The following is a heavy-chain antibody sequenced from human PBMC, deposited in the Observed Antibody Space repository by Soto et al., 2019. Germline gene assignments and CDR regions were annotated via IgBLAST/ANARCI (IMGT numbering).Heavy chain of an antibody. CDR3: AREAPMDV. CDR1: GFTVSSKY. J-gene: IGHJ6*02. Sequence: DVQLVETGGELIQPGGSLRLSCAASGFTVSSKYMSWVRQAPGKGLEWISVIWSAGLIYYADSVRGRFTISRDISKNILYLEMTSLRADDMAVYYCAREAPMDVWGQGTTVTVSS. CDR2: IWSAGLI. V-gene: IGHV3-53*02.